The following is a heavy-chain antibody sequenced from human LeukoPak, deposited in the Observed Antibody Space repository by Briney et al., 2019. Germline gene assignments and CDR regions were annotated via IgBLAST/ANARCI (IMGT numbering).Heavy chain of an antibody. CDR1: GFTFSSYA. D-gene: IGHD3-10*01. V-gene: IGHV3-23*01. Sequence: GGSLRLSCAASGFTFSSYAMSWVRQAPGKGLEWVSAISGSGGSTYYADSVKGRFTISRDNSKNTLYLQMNSLRAEDTAVYYCAMQPMVRGVIMDVWGKGTTATVSS. J-gene: IGHJ6*03. CDR3: AMQPMVRGVIMDV. CDR2: ISGSGGST.